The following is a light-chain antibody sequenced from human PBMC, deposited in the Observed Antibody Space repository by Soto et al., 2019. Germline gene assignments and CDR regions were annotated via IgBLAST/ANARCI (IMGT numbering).Light chain of an antibody. V-gene: IGLV2-14*01. CDR1: SSDVGSYNY. CDR3: NSYTSSSTLYVV. Sequence: QSALTQPASVSGSPGQSITISCTGTSSDVGSYNYVSWYQQHPGKAPKLMIYDVSNRPSGVSNRFSGSKSGITASLTISGLQAEDEADYYCNSYTSSSTLYVVFGGGTKLTVL. J-gene: IGLJ2*01. CDR2: DVS.